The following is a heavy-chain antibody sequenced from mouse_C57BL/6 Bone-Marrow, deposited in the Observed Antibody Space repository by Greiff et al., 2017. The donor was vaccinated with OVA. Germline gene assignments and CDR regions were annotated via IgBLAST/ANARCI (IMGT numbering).Heavy chain of an antibody. V-gene: IGHV1-64*01. Sequence: VQLQQPGAELVKPGASVKLSCKASGYTFTSYWMHWVKQRPGQGLEWIGMIHPNSGSTNYNEKFKSKATLTVDKSSSTAYMQLSSLTSEDSAVYYCARSPYSASFAYWGQGTLVTVSA. CDR2: IHPNSGST. CDR1: GYTFTSYW. CDR3: ARSPYSASFAY. D-gene: IGHD2-10*01. J-gene: IGHJ3*01.